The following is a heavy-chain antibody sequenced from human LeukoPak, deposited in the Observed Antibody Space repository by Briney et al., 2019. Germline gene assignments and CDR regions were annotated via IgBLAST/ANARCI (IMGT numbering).Heavy chain of an antibody. CDR3: ARSIPYGTTWYGRSDY. D-gene: IGHD6-13*01. CDR2: IKPDGTTK. J-gene: IGHJ4*02. V-gene: IGHV3-7*03. Sequence: GGSLRLSCAASGFPFSSYSMTWVRQAPGKGLEWVANIKPDGTTKFYVDSVKGRFTISRDNALNSLYLQMNSLRAEDTAFYYCARSIPYGTTWYGRSDYWGQGTLVTVSS. CDR1: GFPFSSYS.